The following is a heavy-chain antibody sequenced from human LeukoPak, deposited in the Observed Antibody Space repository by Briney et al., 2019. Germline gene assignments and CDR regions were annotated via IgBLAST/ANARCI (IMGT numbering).Heavy chain of an antibody. CDR1: GYSFTTYW. Sequence: GESLKISCKGFGYSFTTYWIGWVRQMPGKGLEWMGIIYPGDSDTRYSPSFQGQVTISADKSISTAYLQWSSLKASDTAMYYCAATSLEWLFQAFDYWGQGTLVTVSS. D-gene: IGHD3-3*01. V-gene: IGHV5-51*01. J-gene: IGHJ4*02. CDR2: IYPGDSDT. CDR3: AATSLEWLFQAFDY.